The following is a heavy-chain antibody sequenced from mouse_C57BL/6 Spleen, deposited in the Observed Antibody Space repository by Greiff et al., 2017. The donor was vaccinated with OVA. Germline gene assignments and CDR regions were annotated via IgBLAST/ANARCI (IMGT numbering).Heavy chain of an antibody. Sequence: EADGGLVQPKGSLKLSCAASGFSFNTYAMNWVRQAPGKGLEWVARIRSKSNNYATYYADSVKDRFTISRDDSESMLYLQMNNLKTEDTAMYYCVSHYYSNFEDAMDYWGQGTSVTVSS. CDR1: GFSFNTYA. D-gene: IGHD2-5*01. CDR2: IRSKSNNYAT. J-gene: IGHJ4*01. V-gene: IGHV10-1*01. CDR3: VSHYYSNFEDAMDY.